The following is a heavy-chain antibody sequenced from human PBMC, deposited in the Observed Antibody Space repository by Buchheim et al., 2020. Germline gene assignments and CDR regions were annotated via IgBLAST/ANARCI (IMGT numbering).Heavy chain of an antibody. CDR2: INTVGSST. CDR3: ARDRVSSGWYTD. CDR1: GFTFSRYW. D-gene: IGHD6-19*01. V-gene: IGHV3-74*01. Sequence: EVQLVESGGGLVQPGGSLRLSCAASGFTFSRYWMHWVRQAPGKGLVWVSRINTVGSSTNYADSVKGRFTISRANATTTLSLQMNSLRAEDTAVYYCARDRVSSGWYTDWGQGTL. J-gene: IGHJ4*02.